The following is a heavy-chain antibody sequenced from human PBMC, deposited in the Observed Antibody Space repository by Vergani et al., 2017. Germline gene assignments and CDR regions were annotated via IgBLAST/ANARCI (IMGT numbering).Heavy chain of an antibody. V-gene: IGHV1-46*03. J-gene: IGHJ4*02. CDR1: GYTFSNYY. CDR2: INPSGGHT. CDR3: ARGDYGILTGYRY. Sequence: QVQVVQSGAEVKKSGASVKVSCKTSGYTFSNYYMHWVRQAPGQGLEGMGIINPSGGHTNYAQKFQGRVTMTRDTSTSPVYMELSSLRSEDTAIYYCARGDYGILTGYRYWGQGTLVTDSA. D-gene: IGHD3-9*01.